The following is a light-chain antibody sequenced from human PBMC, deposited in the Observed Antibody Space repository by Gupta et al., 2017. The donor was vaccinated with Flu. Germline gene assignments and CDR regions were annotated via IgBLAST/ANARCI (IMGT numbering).Light chain of an antibody. J-gene: IGKJ5*01. CDR2: DPS. CDR3: QQRSSWPIT. Sequence: PATLSLSPGERATLSCRASQSVASYLAWYQQKPGQAPRLLISDPSNRATAIPARFSGSGSGTDFTLTISSLQPEDFALYYCQQRSSWPITFGQATRVEIK. V-gene: IGKV3-11*01. CDR1: QSVASY.